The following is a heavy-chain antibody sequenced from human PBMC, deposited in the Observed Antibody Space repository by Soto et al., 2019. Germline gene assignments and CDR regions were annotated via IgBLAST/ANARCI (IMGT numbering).Heavy chain of an antibody. V-gene: IGHV3-13*05. CDR2: ISAAGDP. J-gene: IGHJ6*02. CDR1: GFTFRNYD. CDR3: TRTDRDFYGLDV. Sequence: EVQLVESGGGLVQPGGSLRLSCEASGFTFRNYDMHWVRQGTGKGLEWVSGISAAGDPDYADSVEGRFTISRENAQNSFFLQMNSLRFGDTDVDYCTRTDRDFYGLDVWGQGTTVIVSS.